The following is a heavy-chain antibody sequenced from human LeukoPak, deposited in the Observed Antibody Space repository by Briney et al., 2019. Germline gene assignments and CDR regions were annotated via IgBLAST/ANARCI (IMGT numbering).Heavy chain of an antibody. J-gene: IGHJ4*02. V-gene: IGHV3-23*01. D-gene: IGHD3-10*01. CDR3: AKNFGMVRGVTYYFDY. CDR1: GFTFSSCG. CDR2: ISGSGGST. Sequence: GGSLRLSCAASGFTFSSCGMSWVRQAPGKGLEWVSAISGSGGSTYYADSVKGRFTISRDNSKNTLYLQMNSLRAEDTAVYYCAKNFGMVRGVTYYFDYWGQGTLVTVSS.